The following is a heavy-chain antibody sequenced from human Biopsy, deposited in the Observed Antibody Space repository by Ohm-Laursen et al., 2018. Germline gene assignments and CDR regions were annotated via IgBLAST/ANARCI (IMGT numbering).Heavy chain of an antibody. J-gene: IGHJ1*01. CDR2: INPHSGTT. V-gene: IGHV1-2*02. Sequence: ASVKVSCKASGYTFTGQYLHWVRQVPGQGLEWMGWINPHSGTTKFAQDFQGRVTMTRDTSTTTAYMELRRLRSDDPAVYYCAKGQDLRGGAEYFQHWGQGALVTVSS. CDR1: GYTFTGQY. D-gene: IGHD2-15*01. CDR3: AKGQDLRGGAEYFQH.